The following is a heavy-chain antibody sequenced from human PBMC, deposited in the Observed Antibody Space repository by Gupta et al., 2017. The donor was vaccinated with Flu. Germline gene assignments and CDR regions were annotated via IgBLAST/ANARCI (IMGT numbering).Heavy chain of an antibody. CDR3: TKDCGGGSCYPTPDF. Sequence: FSFSIYAMSWVRQAPGKGLEWVSYISANGSSAIYADSVKGRFTISRDNYKNTVSLQMKSLRAEDTAVYYCTKDCGGGSCYPTPDFWGQGTLVTVSS. J-gene: IGHJ4*02. CDR1: FSFSIYA. D-gene: IGHD2-15*01. V-gene: IGHV3-23*01. CDR2: ISANGSSA.